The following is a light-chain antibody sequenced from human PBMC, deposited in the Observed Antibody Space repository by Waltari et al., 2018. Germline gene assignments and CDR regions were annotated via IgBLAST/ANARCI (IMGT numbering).Light chain of an antibody. V-gene: IGLV2-14*03. CDR3: FSQTRDGLVL. CDR2: DVT. CDR1: GSAVGASDY. Sequence: QSALTQPASVSGSPGQSITISCSGVGSAVGASDYVSWHQHHPGKAPQVIIYDVTNRPSGVSDRFSASKSANTASLTSSRLQPEDEADYYCFSQTRDGLVLFGGGTRLTVL. J-gene: IGLJ2*01.